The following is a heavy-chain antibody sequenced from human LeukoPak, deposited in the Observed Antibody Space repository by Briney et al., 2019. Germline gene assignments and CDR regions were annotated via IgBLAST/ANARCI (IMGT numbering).Heavy chain of an antibody. CDR2: INSDGSST. Sequence: GGSLRLSCAASGFTFSSYWMHWVRQAPGKGLVWVARINSDGSSTSYADSVKGRFTISRDNAKNTLYLQMNSLRAEDTAVYYCARARLWFGELSYYYFDYWGQGTLVTVSS. J-gene: IGHJ4*02. CDR3: ARARLWFGELSYYYFDY. V-gene: IGHV3-74*01. CDR1: GFTFSSYW. D-gene: IGHD3-10*01.